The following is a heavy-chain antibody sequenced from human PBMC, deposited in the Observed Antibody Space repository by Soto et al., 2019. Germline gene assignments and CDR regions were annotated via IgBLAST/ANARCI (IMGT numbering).Heavy chain of an antibody. D-gene: IGHD3-3*01. Sequence: PGGSLRLSCAASGFTFSSYCMNWVRQAPGKGLEWVSSISSSSSYIYYADSVKGRFTISRDNAKNSLYLQMNSLRAEDTAVYYCAREPRNDFWSGYSDYYYYGMDVWGQGTTVTVSS. V-gene: IGHV3-21*01. J-gene: IGHJ6*02. CDR3: AREPRNDFWSGYSDYYYYGMDV. CDR1: GFTFSSYC. CDR2: ISSSSSYI.